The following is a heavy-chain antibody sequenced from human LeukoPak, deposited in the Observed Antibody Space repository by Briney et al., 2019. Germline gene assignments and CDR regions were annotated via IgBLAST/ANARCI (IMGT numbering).Heavy chain of an antibody. D-gene: IGHD3-16*01. J-gene: IGHJ3*02. CDR1: GGSISSGSYY. CDR3: ARGPTMGADAFDI. V-gene: IGHV4-61*02. Sequence: PSETLSLTCTVSGGSISSGSYYWSWIRQPAGKGLEWIGRIYTSGSTNYNPSLKSRVTISVDKSKNQFSLKLSSVTAADTAVYYCARGPTMGADAFDIWGQGTMVTVSS. CDR2: IYTSGST.